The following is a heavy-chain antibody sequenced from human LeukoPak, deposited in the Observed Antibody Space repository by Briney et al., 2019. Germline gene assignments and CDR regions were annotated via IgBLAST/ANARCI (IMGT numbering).Heavy chain of an antibody. CDR1: GFTFSSYS. J-gene: IGHJ3*02. CDR3: ARDLLYYDSSGAFDI. CDR2: ISSSSSYI. V-gene: IGHV3-21*01. Sequence: GGSLRLSCAASGFTFSSYSMNWVRQAPGKGLEWVSPISSSSSYIYYADSVKGIFTISRDNAKTSLYMQMNSLRSEDTAVYYCARDLLYYDSSGAFDIWGQGTMVTVSS. D-gene: IGHD3-22*01.